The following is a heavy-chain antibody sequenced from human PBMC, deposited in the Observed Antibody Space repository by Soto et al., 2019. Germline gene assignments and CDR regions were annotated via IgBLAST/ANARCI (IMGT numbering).Heavy chain of an antibody. CDR3: VRGEMRSSSGHSWFDP. J-gene: IGHJ5*02. CDR1: GFSFGDYD. CDR2: IDGDDDT. Sequence: GESLKISCAASGFSFGDYDMHWVRQASGRRLEWVSSIDGDDDTDYSDSVRGRFLISRENVRNSLYLQMTSLKVGDTAVYYCVRGEMRSSSGHSWFDPWGQGTLVTVSS. V-gene: IGHV3-13*01. D-gene: IGHD6-6*01.